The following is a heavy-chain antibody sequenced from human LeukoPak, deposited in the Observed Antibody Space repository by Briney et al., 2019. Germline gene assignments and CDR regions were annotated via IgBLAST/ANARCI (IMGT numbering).Heavy chain of an antibody. J-gene: IGHJ6*02. D-gene: IGHD6-6*01. CDR3: ARGPSPHYYYGMDV. CDR2: IIPIFATA. CDR1: GGTFSSYA. Sequence: GASVKVSCKTSGGTFSSYAINWVRQAPGQGHEWMGGIIPIFATANYAQKFQGRVTITADESTSTAYMELSSLRSEDTAMYYCARGPSPHYYYGMDVWGQGTTVTVSS. V-gene: IGHV1-69*01.